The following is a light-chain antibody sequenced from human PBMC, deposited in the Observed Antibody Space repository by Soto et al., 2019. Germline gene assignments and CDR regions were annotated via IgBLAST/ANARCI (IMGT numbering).Light chain of an antibody. CDR1: STDVGGHYY. CDR2: DVT. CDR3: TSFTSTNSYVA. Sequence: QSALTQPASVSGSPGQSITISCTGTSTDVGGHYYVSWYQQHPGKAPKLIIYDVTDRPSGVSHRFSGSKSGNTASLTISGLQAEDEADYYCTSFTSTNSYVAVGGGTKLTVL. J-gene: IGLJ2*01. V-gene: IGLV2-14*03.